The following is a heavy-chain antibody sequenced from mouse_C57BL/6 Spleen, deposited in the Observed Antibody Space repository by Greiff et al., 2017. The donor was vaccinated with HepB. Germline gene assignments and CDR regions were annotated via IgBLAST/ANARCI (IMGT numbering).Heavy chain of an antibody. D-gene: IGHD2-4*01. CDR1: GYTFTDYA. Sequence: VKLVESGPELVRPGVSVKISCKGSGYTFTDYAMHWVKQSHAKSLEWIGVISTYYGDASYNQKFKDKATMTVDKSSSTAYMELARLTSEDSAVYYCATYDYSPWFAYWGQGTLVTVSA. J-gene: IGHJ3*01. CDR3: ATYDYSPWFAY. V-gene: IGHV1-67*01. CDR2: ISTYYGDA.